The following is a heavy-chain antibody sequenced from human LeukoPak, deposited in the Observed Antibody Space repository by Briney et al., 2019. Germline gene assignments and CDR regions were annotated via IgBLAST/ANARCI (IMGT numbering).Heavy chain of an antibody. CDR3: ARVNSSGAPPNYYYYYYMDV. D-gene: IGHD3-22*01. Sequence: GSSVKGSCKASGGTFSCYAISWVRQAPGQGLEWMGGIMPIFGTANYAQKFQGRVTITTDESTSTAYMELSSLRSEDTAVYYCARVNSSGAPPNYYYYYYMDVWGKGTTVTVSS. CDR2: IMPIFGTA. CDR1: GGTFSCYA. V-gene: IGHV1-69*05. J-gene: IGHJ6*03.